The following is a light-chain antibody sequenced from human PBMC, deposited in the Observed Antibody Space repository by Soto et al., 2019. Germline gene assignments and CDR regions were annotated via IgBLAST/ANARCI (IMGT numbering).Light chain of an antibody. J-gene: IGLJ1*01. CDR3: TSYTNIASLDV. Sequence: QSALTHPGSVSGSPGHSITSSCTGSSSDVGGYNYVSWYQHHPGKAPKLMIYEVSHRPSGVSNRFSGSKSGSTASLTISGPQAEDEADYYCTSYTNIASLDVFGTGTKV. CDR2: EVS. V-gene: IGLV2-14*01. CDR1: SSDVGGYNY.